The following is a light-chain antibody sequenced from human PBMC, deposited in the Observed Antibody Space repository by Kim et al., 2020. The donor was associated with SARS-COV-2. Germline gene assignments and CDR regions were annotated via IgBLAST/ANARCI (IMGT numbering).Light chain of an antibody. CDR2: GAS. J-gene: IGKJ1*01. CDR1: QSFTSNY. Sequence: EIVLTQSPGTLSLSLGERATLSCRASQSFTSNYLAWYQQKPGQAPRLLIYGASTRATGIPDRFSGSGSGTDFTLTISRLEPEDFAVYYCQQYGTSRTFGQGPKV. V-gene: IGKV3-20*01. CDR3: QQYGTSRT.